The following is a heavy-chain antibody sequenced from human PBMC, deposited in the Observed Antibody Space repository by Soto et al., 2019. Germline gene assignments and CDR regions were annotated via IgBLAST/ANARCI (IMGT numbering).Heavy chain of an antibody. CDR2: ISGSGGST. V-gene: IGHV3-23*01. D-gene: IGHD3-22*01. CDR1: GFTFSSYA. Sequence: GGSLRLPCAASGFTFSSYAMSWVRQAPGKGLEWVSAISGSGGSTYYADSVKGRFTISRDNSKNTLYLQMNSLRAEDTAVYYCAKGGYYYDSSGYYRPRCFDYWGQGTLVTVSS. J-gene: IGHJ4*02. CDR3: AKGGYYYDSSGYYRPRCFDY.